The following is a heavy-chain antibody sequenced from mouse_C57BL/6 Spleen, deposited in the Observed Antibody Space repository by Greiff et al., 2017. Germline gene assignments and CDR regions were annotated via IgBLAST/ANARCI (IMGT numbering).Heavy chain of an antibody. CDR2: IYPRSGNT. J-gene: IGHJ3*01. CDR3: VYDCDGRFAY. D-gene: IGHD2-4*01. Sequence: QVQLKESGAELARPGASVKLSCKASGYTFTSYGISWVKQRTGQGLEWIGEIYPRSGNTYYNEKFKGKATLTADKSSSTAYMELRSLTSEDSAVYFCVYDCDGRFAYWGQGTLVTVSA. CDR1: GYTFTSYG. V-gene: IGHV1-81*01.